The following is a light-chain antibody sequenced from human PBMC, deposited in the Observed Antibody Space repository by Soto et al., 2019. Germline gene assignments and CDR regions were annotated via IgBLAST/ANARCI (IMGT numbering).Light chain of an antibody. CDR1: SSDVGGYNY. CDR2: EVT. CDR3: ISYRSGTTLV. Sequence: QSALTQPASVSGSPGQSISISCTGTSSDVGGYNYVSWYQQYPGKAPKLIIYEVTNRPPGVSNRFSGSKSGNTASLTISGLQAEDEADYYCISYRSGTTLVFGGGTKLTVL. V-gene: IGLV2-14*01. J-gene: IGLJ3*02.